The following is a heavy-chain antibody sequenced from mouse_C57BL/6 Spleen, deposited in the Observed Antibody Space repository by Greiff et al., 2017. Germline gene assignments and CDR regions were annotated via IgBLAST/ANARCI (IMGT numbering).Heavy chain of an antibody. CDR1: GYTFTDYN. D-gene: IGHD1-1*01. CDR2: INPNNGGT. CDR3: ARGDGSSNKYFDV. Sequence: VQLQQSGPELVKPGASVKIPCKASGYTFTDYNMDWVKQSHGKSLEWIGDINPNNGGTIYNQKFKGKATLTVDKSSSTADMELRSRTSEDTAVYYCARGDGSSNKYFDVWGTGTTVTVSS. J-gene: IGHJ1*03. V-gene: IGHV1-18*01.